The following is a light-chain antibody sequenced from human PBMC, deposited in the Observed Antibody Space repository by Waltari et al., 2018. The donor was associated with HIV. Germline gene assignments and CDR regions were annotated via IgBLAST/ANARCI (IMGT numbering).Light chain of an antibody. V-gene: IGKV2-28*01. J-gene: IGKJ1*01. CDR3: MQALQTPRT. Sequence: EIVMTQSPLSLPVTPGEPASISCRPNQSLLHTNGHNYLDWYFQKPGHSPQVLIYMTSNRASGVPDRFSGTGSGSDFALKISRVEAEDVGIYYCMQALQTPRTFGQGTKVEIK. CDR2: MTS. CDR1: QSLLHTNGHNY.